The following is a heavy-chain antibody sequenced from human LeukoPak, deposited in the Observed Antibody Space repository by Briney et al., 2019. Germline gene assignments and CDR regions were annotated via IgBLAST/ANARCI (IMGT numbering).Heavy chain of an antibody. CDR2: IYYSGST. J-gene: IGHJ6*02. V-gene: IGHV4-39*01. D-gene: IGHD3-3*01. Sequence: SETLSLTCTVSGGSISSSSYYSGWIRQPPGKGLEWIGSIYYSGSTYYNTSLKSRVTISVDTSKNQFSLNLSSVTAADTAVYYCARLSITTNYGMDVWGQGTTVTVSS. CDR1: GGSISSSSYY. CDR3: ARLSITTNYGMDV.